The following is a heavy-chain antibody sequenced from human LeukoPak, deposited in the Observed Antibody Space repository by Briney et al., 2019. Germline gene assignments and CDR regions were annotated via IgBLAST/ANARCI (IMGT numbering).Heavy chain of an antibody. CDR1: GGSISSSNW. V-gene: IGHV4-4*02. D-gene: IGHD6-13*01. CDR2: IYHSGST. Sequence: PSETLSLTCAVSGGSISSSNWWSGVRPPRGKGLEWIGEIYHSGSTNYNPSLKSRVTISVDKSKNLFSLKLSSVTAADTAVYYCARSTAAAGTTDYWGQGTLVTVSS. J-gene: IGHJ4*02. CDR3: ARSTAAAGTTDY.